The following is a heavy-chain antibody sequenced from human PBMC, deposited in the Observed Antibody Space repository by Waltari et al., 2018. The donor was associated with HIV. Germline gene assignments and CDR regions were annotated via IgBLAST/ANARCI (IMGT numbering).Heavy chain of an antibody. J-gene: IGHJ4*02. CDR2: IWYDGSKT. CDR1: GSTPSSNG. D-gene: IGHD6-13*01. V-gene: IGHV3-33*01. Sequence: QVQLAEAGRGVVQPGSHLRHSCSMRGSTPSSNGPHWVRQAQGKERVWVKVIWYDGSKTYYADSVKGRFTISSDNSKNPLYRQRNSLRIEDRAVYYVARKYSSSWGAPFDYWGLGTLVTVSS. CDR3: ARKYSSSWGAPFDY.